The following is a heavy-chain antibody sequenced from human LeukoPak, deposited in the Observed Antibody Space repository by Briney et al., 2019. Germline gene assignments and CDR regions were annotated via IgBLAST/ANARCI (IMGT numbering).Heavy chain of an antibody. CDR1: GYTLTELS. CDR2: FDPEDGET. J-gene: IGHJ4*02. V-gene: IGHV1-24*01. Sequence: GASVKVSCKVSGYTLTELSMHWVRQAPGKGLEWMGGFDPEDGETIYAQKFQGRVTMTEDTSTDTACMELSSLRSEDTAVYYCATDLGLHGGNRFDYWGQGTLVTVSS. CDR3: ATDLGLHGGNRFDY. D-gene: IGHD5-24*01.